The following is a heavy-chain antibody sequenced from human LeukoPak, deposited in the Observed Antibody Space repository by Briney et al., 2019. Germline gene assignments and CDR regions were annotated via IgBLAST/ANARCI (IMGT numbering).Heavy chain of an antibody. J-gene: IGHJ3*02. CDR2: ISSSGST. Sequence: SETLSLTCTVSGDSISSSDYYWSWIRQPAGKGLEWIGRISSSGSTNYNPSLKSRVTISVDTSKNQFSLKLSSVTAADTAVYFCARGPYSYDSSGAFDIWGQGTMVTVSS. V-gene: IGHV4-61*02. CDR3: ARGPYSYDSSGAFDI. D-gene: IGHD3-22*01. CDR1: GDSISSSDYY.